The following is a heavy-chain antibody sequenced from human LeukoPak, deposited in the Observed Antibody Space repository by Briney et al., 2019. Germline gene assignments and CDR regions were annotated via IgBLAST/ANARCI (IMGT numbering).Heavy chain of an antibody. V-gene: IGHV1-8*01. Sequence: GASVTVSCKASGYTFSDYDVNWVRQAPGQGIEWMGWMNPTSGDTGYAQKFQGRVTMTRSMSRNTAYMELSRLRSEDTAVYFCARVVMKAFYYYYMDVWGKGTTIIISS. CDR3: ARVVMKAFYYYYMDV. CDR1: GYTFSDYD. J-gene: IGHJ6*03. CDR2: MNPTSGDT. D-gene: IGHD2-21*01.